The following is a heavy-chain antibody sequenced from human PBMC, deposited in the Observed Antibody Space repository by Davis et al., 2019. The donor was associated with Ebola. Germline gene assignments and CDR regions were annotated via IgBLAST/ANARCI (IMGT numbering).Heavy chain of an antibody. CDR1: GFTVSSNY. CDR3: AKGGGTSYSDFRRT. J-gene: IGHJ5*02. CDR2: ISGSGGST. D-gene: IGHD6-6*01. V-gene: IGHV3-23*01. Sequence: GESLKISCAASGFTVSSNYMSWVRQAPGKGLEWVSAISGSGGSTYYADSVKGRFTISRDNSKNTLYLQMNSLGAEDTAVYYCAKGGGTSYSDFRRTWGQGTLVTVSS.